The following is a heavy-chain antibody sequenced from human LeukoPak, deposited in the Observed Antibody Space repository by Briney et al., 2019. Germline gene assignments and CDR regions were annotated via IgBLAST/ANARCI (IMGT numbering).Heavy chain of an antibody. D-gene: IGHD6-19*01. V-gene: IGHV3-33*01. CDR2: IWHVGSNK. CDR3: ARERVTGTSYYYYYGMDV. CDR1: GFTFSSYA. J-gene: IGHJ6*02. Sequence: GGSLRLSCAASGFTFSSYAMHWVRQASGKGLEWVAVIWHVGSNKYYAASVKGRFTVSRDNSKNTLYLQINSLRAEDTAVYYCARERVTGTSYYYYYGMDVWGQGTTVTVSS.